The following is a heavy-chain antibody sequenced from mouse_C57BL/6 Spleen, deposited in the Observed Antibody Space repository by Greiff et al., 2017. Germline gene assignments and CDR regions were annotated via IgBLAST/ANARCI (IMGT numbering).Heavy chain of an antibody. CDR1: GYTFTDYE. Sequence: VQGVESGAELVRPGASVTLSCKASGYTFTDYEMHWVKQTPVHGLEWIGAIDPETGGTAYNQKFKGKAILTADKSSSTAYMELRSLTSEDSAVYYCTRGVWGQGTTLTVSS. CDR3: TRGV. CDR2: IDPETGGT. V-gene: IGHV1-15*01. J-gene: IGHJ2*01.